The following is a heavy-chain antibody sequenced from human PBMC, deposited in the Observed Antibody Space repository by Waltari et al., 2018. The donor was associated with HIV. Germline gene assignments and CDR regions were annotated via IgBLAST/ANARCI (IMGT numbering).Heavy chain of an antibody. J-gene: IGHJ3*02. CDR3: ATPPVYYDSRGAHAFDI. CDR1: GGSLSSRSCY. CDR2: IYYSGST. V-gene: IGHV4-39*01. D-gene: IGHD3-22*01. Sequence: HLQLQESAPGLVNPSATLSLTRTLSGGSLSSRSCYRGWLRPPPGKGLVWIGSIYYSGSTYYNPSLKSRVTISVDTSKNQFSLKLSSVTAADTAVYYCATPPVYYDSRGAHAFDIWGQGTMVTVSS.